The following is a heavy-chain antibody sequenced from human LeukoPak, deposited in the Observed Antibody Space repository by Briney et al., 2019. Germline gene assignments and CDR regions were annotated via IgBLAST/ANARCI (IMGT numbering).Heavy chain of an antibody. J-gene: IGHJ4*02. CDR1: GFTFSTYS. Sequence: GGSLRLSCAASGFTFSTYSMNWVRQAPGKGLEWVSYISSSTTNMYYADSVKGQFTISRDNAKYSLYLQMNSLRAEDTAVYYCAREYSSSSRRSFDYWGQGTLVTVSS. V-gene: IGHV3-48*01. CDR2: ISSSTTNM. D-gene: IGHD6-6*01. CDR3: AREYSSSSRRSFDY.